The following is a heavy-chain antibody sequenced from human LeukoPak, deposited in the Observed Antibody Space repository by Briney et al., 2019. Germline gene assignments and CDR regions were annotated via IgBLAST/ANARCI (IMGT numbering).Heavy chain of an antibody. CDR1: GGSFSGYY. Sequence: SETLSLTCAVYGGSFSGYYWSWIRQPPGKGLGWIGEINHSGSTNYNPSLKSRVTISVDTSKNQFSLKLSSVTAADTAVYYCARNYDSSGPPGYWGQGTLVTVSS. J-gene: IGHJ4*02. V-gene: IGHV4-34*01. D-gene: IGHD3-22*01. CDR3: ARNYDSSGPPGY. CDR2: INHSGST.